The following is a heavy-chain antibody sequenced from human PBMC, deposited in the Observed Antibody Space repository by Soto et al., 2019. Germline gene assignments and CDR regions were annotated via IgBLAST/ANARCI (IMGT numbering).Heavy chain of an antibody. D-gene: IGHD3-22*01. J-gene: IGHJ4*02. CDR3: ARGQRPFNTYYYDSSGPLGY. CDR1: GFTFSSYG. V-gene: IGHV3-33*01. Sequence: GGSLRLSCXAXGFTFSSYGMHWVRQAPGKGLEWVAVIWYDGSNIYYADSVKGRFTISRDNSKNTLYLQMNSLRAEDTAVYYCARGQRPFNTYYYDSSGPLGYWGQGTLVTVSS. CDR2: IWYDGSNI.